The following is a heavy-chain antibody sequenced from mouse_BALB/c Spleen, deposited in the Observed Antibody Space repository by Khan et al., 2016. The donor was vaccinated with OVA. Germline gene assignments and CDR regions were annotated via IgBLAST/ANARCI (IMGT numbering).Heavy chain of an antibody. CDR3: ASHLTGSFAY. Sequence: EVQRVESGGDLVKPGGSLKLSCAASGFIFSSYSMSWVRQTPDNRLEWVATISSGGDYTYYPDSVKGRFTISRDDAKNTLYLQMSSLKSEDTAMYYCASHLTGSFAYWGQGTLVTVSA. J-gene: IGHJ3*01. CDR2: ISSGGDYT. D-gene: IGHD4-1*01. CDR1: GFIFSSYS. V-gene: IGHV5-6*01.